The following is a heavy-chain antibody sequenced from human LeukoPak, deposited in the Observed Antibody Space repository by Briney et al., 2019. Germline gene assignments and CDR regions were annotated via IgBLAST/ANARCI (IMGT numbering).Heavy chain of an antibody. D-gene: IGHD6-19*01. J-gene: IGHJ1*01. Sequence: KPSETLSLTCTVSGGSISSYYWSWIRQPPGKGLEWIGYIYYSGSTNYNPSLKSRVTISVDTSNNQFSLKLSSVTAADTAVYYCARESGGWYDQYFQHWGQGTLVTVSS. CDR2: IYYSGST. V-gene: IGHV4-59*01. CDR3: ARESGGWYDQYFQH. CDR1: GGSISSYY.